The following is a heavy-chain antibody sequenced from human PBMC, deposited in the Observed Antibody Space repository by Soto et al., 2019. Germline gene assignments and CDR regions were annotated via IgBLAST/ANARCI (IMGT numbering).Heavy chain of an antibody. CDR2: INPNSGGT. D-gene: IGHD6-19*01. J-gene: IGHJ4*02. V-gene: IGHV1-2*04. CDR3: ARDRRGKNSSGWYYDY. Sequence: QVQLVQSGAEVQKPGASVKVSCKASGYTFTGYYMHWVRQAPGQGLEWMGWINPNSGGTNYAQKFQGWVTMTRDTSISTAYMELSRLRSDDTAVYYCARDRRGKNSSGWYYDYWGQGTLVTASS. CDR1: GYTFTGYY.